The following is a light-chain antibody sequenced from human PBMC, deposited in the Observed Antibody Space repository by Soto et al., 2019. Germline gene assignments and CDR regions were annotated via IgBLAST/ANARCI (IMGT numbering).Light chain of an antibody. CDR2: RNN. J-gene: IGLJ2*01. CDR1: SSNTGSNA. V-gene: IGLV1-44*01. CDR3: ASWDGSLNRPL. Sequence: QPVLSQAPSASGTPGQTVTISCSGSSSNTGSNAVDWYQQFPGTAPKLVIYRNNQRPSGVPDRFSGSKSGTSASLAISGLQSEEEADYYCASWDGSLNRPLFGGGTKLTVL.